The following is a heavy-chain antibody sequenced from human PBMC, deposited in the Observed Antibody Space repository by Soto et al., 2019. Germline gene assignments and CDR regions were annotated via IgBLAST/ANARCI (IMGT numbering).Heavy chain of an antibody. CDR3: ARDQAVALQGAFDY. CDR1: GGTFSSYA. J-gene: IGHJ4*02. D-gene: IGHD6-19*01. Sequence: SVKVSCKASGGTFSSYAIGWVRQAPGQGLEWMGGIIPIFGTANYAQKFQGRVTITADESTSTAYMELSSLRSEDTAVYYCARDQAVALQGAFDYWGQGTLVTVSS. V-gene: IGHV1-69*13. CDR2: IIPIFGTA.